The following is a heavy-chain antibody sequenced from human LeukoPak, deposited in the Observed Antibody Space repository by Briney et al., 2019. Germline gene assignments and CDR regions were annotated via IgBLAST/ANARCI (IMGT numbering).Heavy chain of an antibody. V-gene: IGHV3-9*01. CDR3: AKDQPGGTWCDPFDI. D-gene: IGHD1-14*01. Sequence: GGSLRLSCAASGFTFDDYATHWVRQAPGKGLEWVSGISWNSGSIGYADSVKGRFTISRDNAKNSLYLQMNSLRAEDTAVYYCAKDQPGGTWCDPFDIWGQGTMVTVSS. CDR1: GFTFDDYA. CDR2: ISWNSGSI. J-gene: IGHJ3*02.